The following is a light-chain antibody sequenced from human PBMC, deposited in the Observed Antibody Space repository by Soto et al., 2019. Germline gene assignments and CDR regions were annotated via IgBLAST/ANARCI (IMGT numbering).Light chain of an antibody. J-gene: IGLJ1*01. V-gene: IGLV1-40*01. CDR2: GNS. CDR3: QSYASSLRGNV. Sequence: QSVLTQPPSVSGAPGQRVTISCTGSSSNIGAGYDVPWYQQLPGTAPKLLIYGNSNRPSGVPDRFSGSKSGTSASLAITGLQAEDAADYYCQSYASSLRGNVFGTGTKLTVL. CDR1: SSNIGAGYD.